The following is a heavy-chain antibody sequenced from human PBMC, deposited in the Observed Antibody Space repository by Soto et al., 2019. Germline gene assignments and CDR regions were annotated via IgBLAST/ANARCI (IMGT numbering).Heavy chain of an antibody. J-gene: IGHJ5*02. CDR3: ATLPPRIVVTVLPIPT. CDR1: GDSISSTHW. Sequence: QVYLQQSGPGLVKPSGTLSLTCAVSGDSISSTHWWTWVRQTPGKGLAWIGEVYHGGSTSYNPSLKSRVTISVDTSNNQFSLTLTSVTAADTAVYYCATLPPRIVVTVLPIPTWGQGTLVSVSS. CDR2: VYHGGST. V-gene: IGHV4-4*02. D-gene: IGHD2-21*01.